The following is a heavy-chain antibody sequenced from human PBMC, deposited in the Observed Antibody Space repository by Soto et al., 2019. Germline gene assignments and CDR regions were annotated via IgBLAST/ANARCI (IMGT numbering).Heavy chain of an antibody. CDR3: ARGSSYGDHEDY. J-gene: IGHJ4*02. V-gene: IGHV4-34*01. Sequence: SETLSLTCAVYGGSFSGYYWSWIRQPPGKGLEWIGEINHSGSTNYNPSLKSRVTISVDTSKNQFSLKLSSVTAADTAVYYCARGSSYGDHEDYWGQGTLVTVSS. CDR2: INHSGST. CDR1: GGSFSGYY. D-gene: IGHD4-17*01.